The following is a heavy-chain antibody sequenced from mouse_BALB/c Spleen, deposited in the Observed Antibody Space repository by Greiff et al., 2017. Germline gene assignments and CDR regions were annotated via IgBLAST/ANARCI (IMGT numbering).Heavy chain of an antibody. CDR1: GYTFTSYT. Sequence: VQLQESGAELARPGASVKMSCKASGYTFTSYTMHWVKQRTGQGLEWIGYINPSSGYTNYNQKFKDKATLTADKSSSTAYMQLSSLTSEDSAVYYCARYYRFYAMDYWGQGTSVTVSS. D-gene: IGHD2-14*01. V-gene: IGHV1-4*01. J-gene: IGHJ4*01. CDR2: INPSSGYT. CDR3: ARYYRFYAMDY.